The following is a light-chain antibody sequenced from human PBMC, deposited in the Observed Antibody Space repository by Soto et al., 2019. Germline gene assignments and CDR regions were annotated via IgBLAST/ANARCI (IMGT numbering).Light chain of an antibody. CDR2: GAS. J-gene: IGKJ3*01. V-gene: IGKV3-15*01. CDR3: QQYDNWPPFT. Sequence: EIVMTQSPATLSVSPGERATLSCRASQSVSNNLAWYQQKPGQAPRLLIWGASTRAPGIPDRFSGSGFGTEFTLTISCLQSEDSALYYCQQYDNWPPFTFGPGTKVDIK. CDR1: QSVSNN.